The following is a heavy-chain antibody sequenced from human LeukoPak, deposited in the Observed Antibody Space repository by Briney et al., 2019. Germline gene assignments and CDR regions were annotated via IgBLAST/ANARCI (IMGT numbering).Heavy chain of an antibody. CDR1: GFTFSTYS. CDR2: ISSTSTYV. V-gene: IGHV3-21*03. Sequence: PGGSLRLSCAASGFTFSTYSMNWVRQAPGKGLEWVASISSTSTYVYYADSVKGRSTISRDNTKNSLFLQMNSLTAEDTAVYYCARFYDWGQGTLVTVSS. J-gene: IGHJ4*02. D-gene: IGHD5/OR15-5a*01. CDR3: ARFYD.